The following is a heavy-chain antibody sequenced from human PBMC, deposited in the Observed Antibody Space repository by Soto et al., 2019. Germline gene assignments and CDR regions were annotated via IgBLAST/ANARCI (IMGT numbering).Heavy chain of an antibody. CDR3: TRVIYYGSGSYSPYGMDV. J-gene: IGHJ6*02. CDR2: VSPPFRTS. CDR1: GVSFNNNG. D-gene: IGHD3-10*01. Sequence: QVQLVQSGAEVKKPGSSVKVSCKTSGVSFNNNGIGWVRQAPGHGLEWMGGVSPPFRTSNYARKFQGRISITADASTGTVNMELSSLTSEDTAQYDCTRVIYYGSGSYSPYGMDVWGQGTTVTVSS. V-gene: IGHV1-69*01.